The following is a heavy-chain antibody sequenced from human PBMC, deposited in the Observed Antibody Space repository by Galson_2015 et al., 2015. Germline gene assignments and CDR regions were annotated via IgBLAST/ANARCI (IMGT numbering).Heavy chain of an antibody. CDR1: GFTFSSYG. CDR3: ARDRVAHGYSNNASAEGMDV. D-gene: IGHD4-11*01. Sequence: SLRLSCAASGFTFSSYGMHWVRQAPGKGLEWVAVISYDGSNKYYADSVKGRFTISRDNSKNTLYLQMNSLRAEDTAVYYCARDRVAHGYSNNASAEGMDVSGRGPPVPVSS. CDR2: ISYDGSNK. V-gene: IGHV3-30*19. J-gene: IGHJ6*02.